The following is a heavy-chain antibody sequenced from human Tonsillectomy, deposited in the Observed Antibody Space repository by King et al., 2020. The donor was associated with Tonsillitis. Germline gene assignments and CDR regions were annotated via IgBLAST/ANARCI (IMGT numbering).Heavy chain of an antibody. Sequence: PLQESGPGLVKPSETLSLTCTVSGGSIRSSSFYWGWIRQPPGKGLEWIGSIYYSGNTYYNPSLKSRVTISVDTSKNHFSLTLSSVTAAETAVYYCARISGSYYYMDVWGKGTTVTVSS. CDR1: GGSIRSSSFY. J-gene: IGHJ6*03. CDR2: IYYSGNT. CDR3: ARISGSYYYMDV. D-gene: IGHD1-26*01. V-gene: IGHV4-39*02.